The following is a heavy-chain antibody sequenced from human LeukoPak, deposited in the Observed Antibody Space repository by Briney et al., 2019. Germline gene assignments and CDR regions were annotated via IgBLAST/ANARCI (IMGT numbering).Heavy chain of an antibody. D-gene: IGHD3-22*01. V-gene: IGHV3-30*18. Sequence: GRSQRLSCSASGYTFSSYGMHWVRQAPGKGLEWVAVISNDGSNNYSADSVKGRFTISRDNSKNTLYLQMNSLRAEDTAVYYCAKEGYYDSSGYYDYWGQGTLVTVSS. CDR2: ISNDGSNN. J-gene: IGHJ4*02. CDR3: AKEGYYDSSGYYDY. CDR1: GYTFSSYG.